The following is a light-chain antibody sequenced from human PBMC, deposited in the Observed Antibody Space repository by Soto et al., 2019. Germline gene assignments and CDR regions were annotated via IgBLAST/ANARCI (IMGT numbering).Light chain of an antibody. CDR2: KAS. J-gene: IGKJ1*01. Sequence: DIQMTQSPSTLSASVGDRVTITCRASQSISSWLVWYQQKPGKAPKLLIYKASSLESGVPSRFSSSGSGTEFTLTISSLQPDDFATYYCQQYNSYWTFGQGTKVEIK. V-gene: IGKV1-5*03. CDR3: QQYNSYWT. CDR1: QSISSW.